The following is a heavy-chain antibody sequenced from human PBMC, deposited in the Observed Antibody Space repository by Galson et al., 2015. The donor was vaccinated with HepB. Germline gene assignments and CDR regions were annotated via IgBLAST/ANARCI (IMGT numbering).Heavy chain of an antibody. CDR1: RFTYSSYT. J-gene: IGHJ2*01. CDR3: ARDYRASAPPCWFFDL. V-gene: IGHV3-30*04. Sequence: PLRLSCAAHRFTYSSYTMHWVRQAPGKGLEWVAVISYDGSNKYYADSVKGRVTISRDNSKNTLYLQMNSLRAEDTAVYYCARDYRASAPPCWFFDLGGRGTPGHRLL. D-gene: IGHD6-13*01. CDR2: ISYDGSNK.